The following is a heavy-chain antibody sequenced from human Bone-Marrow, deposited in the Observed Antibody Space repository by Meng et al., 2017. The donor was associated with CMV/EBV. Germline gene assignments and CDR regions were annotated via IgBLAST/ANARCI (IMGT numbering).Heavy chain of an antibody. CDR1: GYTFTSYG. CDR3: ARCILDTYGYFAYYYGMDV. V-gene: IGHV1-69*05. Sequence: SVKVSCKASGYTFTSYGISWVRQAPGQGLEWMGGIIPIFDIANYARKFQGRVTITTDESTSTAYMELSRLRSEDTAVYYCARCILDTYGYFAYYYGMDVWGQGTTVTVSS. D-gene: IGHD5-18*01. CDR2: IIPIFDIA. J-gene: IGHJ6*02.